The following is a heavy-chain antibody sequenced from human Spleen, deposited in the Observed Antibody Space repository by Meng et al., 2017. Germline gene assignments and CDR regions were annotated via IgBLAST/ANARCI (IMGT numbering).Heavy chain of an antibody. CDR3: ARVSGWFRDFDY. CDR2: FNSDGGSK. D-gene: IGHD6-19*01. Sequence: GETGGGLVQAGGSLRLSWAPCEFTFSRHGMNWVRKAPGKGLVWVSRFNSDGGSKIYADSGKGRFPISRENAKNTLYLKMNSRRAEETAVYYCARVSGWFRDFDYGGQGPLVTVPS. CDR1: EFTFSRHG. J-gene: IGHJ4*02. V-gene: IGHV3-74*02.